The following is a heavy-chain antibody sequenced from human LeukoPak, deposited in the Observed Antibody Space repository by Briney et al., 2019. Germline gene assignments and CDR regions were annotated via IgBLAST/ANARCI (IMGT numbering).Heavy chain of an antibody. CDR1: GYTFTGYY. CDR2: INPNSGGT. Sequence: ASVKVSCTASGYTFTGYYMHWVRQAPGQGLEWMGWINPNSGGTNYAQKFQGRVTMTRDTSISTAYMELSRLRSDDTAVYYCAREPPRYRGPFDYWGQGTLVTVSS. J-gene: IGHJ4*02. CDR3: AREPPRYRGPFDY. D-gene: IGHD1-26*01. V-gene: IGHV1-2*02.